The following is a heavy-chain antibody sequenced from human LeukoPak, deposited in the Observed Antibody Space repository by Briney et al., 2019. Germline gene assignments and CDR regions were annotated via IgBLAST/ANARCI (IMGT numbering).Heavy chain of an antibody. V-gene: IGHV3-9*03. CDR1: GFTFDDYA. CDR2: ISWNSGSI. Sequence: GGSLRLSCAASGFTFDDYAMHWVRQAPGKGVEWVSGISWNSGSIGYADSVKGRFTISRDNAKNSLYLQMNSLRAEDMALYYCVKDMRYGSGGHFHYSGQGILVTVSS. CDR3: VKDMRYGSGGHFHY. D-gene: IGHD3-10*01. J-gene: IGHJ4*02.